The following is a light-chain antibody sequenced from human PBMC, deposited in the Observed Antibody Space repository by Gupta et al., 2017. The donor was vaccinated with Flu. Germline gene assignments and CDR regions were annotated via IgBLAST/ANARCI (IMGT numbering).Light chain of an antibody. Sequence: QSVLTQPPSVSGAPGQRVTISCTGSSSNIGAGFDVHWYQQLPGAAPKLLIYANTNRPSGVPDRFSGSKSGTSASLAITGLQAEDEADYYCQSYESSFRVFGGGTKLTVL. J-gene: IGLJ2*01. CDR2: ANT. CDR3: QSYESSFRV. CDR1: SSNIGAGFD. V-gene: IGLV1-40*01.